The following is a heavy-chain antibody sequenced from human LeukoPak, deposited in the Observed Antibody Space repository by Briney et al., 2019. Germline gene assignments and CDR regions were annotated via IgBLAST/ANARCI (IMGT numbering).Heavy chain of an antibody. V-gene: IGHV1-2*02. Sequence: ASVKASCKASGYTFTGYYMHWVRQAPGQGLEWMGWINPNSGGTNYAQKFQGRVTMTRDTSISTAYMELSRLRSDDTAVYYCAREARFLEWLLPYYYYYYMDVWGKGTTVTVSS. CDR1: GYTFTGYY. CDR2: INPNSGGT. D-gene: IGHD3-3*01. CDR3: AREARFLEWLLPYYYYYYMDV. J-gene: IGHJ6*03.